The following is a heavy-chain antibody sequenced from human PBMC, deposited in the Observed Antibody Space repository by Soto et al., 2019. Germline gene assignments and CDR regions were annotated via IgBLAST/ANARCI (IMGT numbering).Heavy chain of an antibody. CDR3: ARGPMLHGDVAAAGAYNWFDP. CDR2: IIPILGIA. Sequence: ASVKVSCKASGGTFSSYTISWVRQAPGQGLEWMGRIIPILGIANYAQKFQGRVTITADKSTSTAYMELSSLRSEDTAVYYCARGPMLHGDVAAAGAYNWFDPWGQGTLVTVSS. J-gene: IGHJ5*02. D-gene: IGHD6-13*01. V-gene: IGHV1-69*02. CDR1: GGTFSSYT.